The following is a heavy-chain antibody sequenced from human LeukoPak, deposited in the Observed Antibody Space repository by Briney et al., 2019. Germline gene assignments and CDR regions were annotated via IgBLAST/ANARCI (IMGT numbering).Heavy chain of an antibody. CDR2: INHSGST. D-gene: IGHD6-13*01. V-gene: IGHV4-34*01. CDR3: ARTPGRYSSSWSPQRYFDL. J-gene: IGHJ2*01. CDR1: GGSFSGYY. Sequence: SETLSLTCAVYGGSFSGYYWSWIRQPPGKGLEWIGEINHSGSTNYNPSFKSRVTISVDTSKNQFSLKLSSVTAADTAVYYCARTPGRYSSSWSPQRYFDLWGRGTLVTVSS.